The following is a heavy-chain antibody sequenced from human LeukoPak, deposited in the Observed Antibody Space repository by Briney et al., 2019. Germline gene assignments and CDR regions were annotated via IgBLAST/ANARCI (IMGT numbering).Heavy chain of an antibody. V-gene: IGHV3-48*01. CDR1: GFTFSSYS. CDR2: ISSSSSTI. Sequence: GGSLRLSCAASGFTFSSYSMNWVRQAPGKGLEWVSYISSSSSTIYYADSVKGRFTISRDNAKNSLYLQMNSLRAEDTAVYYRAPTPRYSSGWYNGYWGQGTLVTVSS. J-gene: IGHJ4*02. CDR3: APTPRYSSGWYNGY. D-gene: IGHD6-19*01.